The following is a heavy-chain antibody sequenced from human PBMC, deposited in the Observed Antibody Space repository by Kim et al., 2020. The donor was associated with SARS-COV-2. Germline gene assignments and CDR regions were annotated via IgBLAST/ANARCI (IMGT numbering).Heavy chain of an antibody. CDR3: AKASYSSGRAPLFDY. CDR1: GFTFNTYY. D-gene: IGHD3-10*01. Sequence: GGSLRLSCAASGFTFNTYYMAWVRQAPGKGLEWVASIKQDGSEKYYVDSVKGRFTISRDNAKNSLFLQMNSLRAEDTAVYYCAKASYSSGRAPLFDYWGQGTLVTVSS. J-gene: IGHJ4*02. CDR2: IKQDGSEK. V-gene: IGHV3-7*03.